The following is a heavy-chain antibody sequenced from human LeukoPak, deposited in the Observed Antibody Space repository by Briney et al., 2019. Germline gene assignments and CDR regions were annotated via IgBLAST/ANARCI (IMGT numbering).Heavy chain of an antibody. CDR3: ARDPSFRRDLRY. V-gene: IGHV3-66*01. D-gene: IGHD3-3*01. CDR2: IYSGGST. CDR1: GLTVSSNY. Sequence: GRSLRLSCAASGLTVSSNYMSWVRQAPGKGLEWVSVIYSGGSTYYADSVKGRFTISRDNSKNTLYLQMNSLRAEDTAVYYCARDPSFRRDLRYWGQGTLVTVSS. J-gene: IGHJ4*02.